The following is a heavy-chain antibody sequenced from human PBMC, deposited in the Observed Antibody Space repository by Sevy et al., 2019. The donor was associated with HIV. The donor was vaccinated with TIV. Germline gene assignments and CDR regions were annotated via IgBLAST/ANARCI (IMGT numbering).Heavy chain of an antibody. V-gene: IGHV4-59*08. CDR2: IYYNGHI. CDR1: GGSITSLY. CDR3: AGENAWGRGYA. Sequence: SETLSLTCTVSGGSITSLYWNWIRQPPGKGLEWIASIYYNGHIHYNPSLKSRVTLSLDTSKNQFSLRLGSVTAADTAMYYCAGENAWGRGYAWGQGTLVTVSS. D-gene: IGHD6-25*01. J-gene: IGHJ5*02.